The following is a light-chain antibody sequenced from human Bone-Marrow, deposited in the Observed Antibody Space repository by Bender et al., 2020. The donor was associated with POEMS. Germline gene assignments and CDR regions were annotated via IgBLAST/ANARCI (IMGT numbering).Light chain of an antibody. V-gene: IGLV1-44*01. CDR2: INN. J-gene: IGLJ3*02. CDR3: AAWEDSLNGWV. Sequence: QSVLTQPPSASGTPGQRVTISCSGSSSNIGTNPVNWYQQLPGTAPKLLIYINNQRPSGVPDRFSGSKSGTSASLAISGIQSEDEADDYCAAWEDSLNGWVFGGGTKLTVL. CDR1: SSNIGTNP.